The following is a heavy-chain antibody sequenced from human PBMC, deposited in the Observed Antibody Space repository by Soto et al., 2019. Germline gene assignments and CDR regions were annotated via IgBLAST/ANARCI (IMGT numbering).Heavy chain of an antibody. J-gene: IGHJ4*02. Sequence: PGGSRRRSFWAGHCSFTRNAITWVRLPLGKGLQWGAALSHDGGNIYYRDSVRGRVTISRDNSKNTLYLQMHSLKAQDPAGHFRANQSAPRVDTAIDFWRQATQVTV. D-gene: IGHD2-21*02. CDR3: ANQSAPRVDTAIDF. CDR1: HCSFTRNA. CDR2: LSHDGGNI. V-gene: IGHV3-23*01.